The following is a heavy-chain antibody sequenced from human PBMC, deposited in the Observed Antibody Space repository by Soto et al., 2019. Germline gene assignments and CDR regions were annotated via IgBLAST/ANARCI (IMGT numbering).Heavy chain of an antibody. CDR2: VYHTGNT. Sequence: QVQLQESGPGLVKPSETLSLTCTVSGVSITPYYWTWIRHPPGKGLEWIGYVYHTGNTYYNPSLKSRVTISRDTSKNQVSLRLKSVTAAYTAVYYCAREQYNWKLWGQGTLVTVAS. CDR1: GVSITPYY. CDR3: AREQYNWKL. D-gene: IGHD1-20*01. J-gene: IGHJ4*02. V-gene: IGHV4-59*01.